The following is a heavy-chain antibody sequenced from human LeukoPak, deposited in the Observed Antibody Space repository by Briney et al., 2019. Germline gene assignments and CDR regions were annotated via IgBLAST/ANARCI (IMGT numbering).Heavy chain of an antibody. CDR2: IYYSGST. CDR1: GGSISSSSHY. J-gene: IGHJ4*02. CDR3: ARQRTSGSASNLRVAQIDS. V-gene: IGHV4-39*01. Sequence: SETLSLTCTVSGGSISSSSHYWAWIRQSPGTGLEWIGSIYYSGSTYYNPSLKSRATIFVDTSKNHISRKVSSVTAAASALYFCARQRTSGSASNLRVAQIDSWGQGTLVTVSS. D-gene: IGHD3-3*01.